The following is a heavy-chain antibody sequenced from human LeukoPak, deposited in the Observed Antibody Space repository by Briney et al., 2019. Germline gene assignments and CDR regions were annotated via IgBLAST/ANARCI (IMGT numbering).Heavy chain of an antibody. CDR1: GFTFSSYA. J-gene: IGHJ5*02. CDR3: ARSLRPASFDP. V-gene: IGHV3-64*01. CDR2: ISSSGGST. Sequence: GGSLRLSCAASGFTFSSYAMHWVRQAPGKGLEYVSAISSSGGSTYYANSVKGRFTISRDNANNSLYLQMNSLRAEDTAVYYCARSLRPASFDPWGQGTMVTVSS.